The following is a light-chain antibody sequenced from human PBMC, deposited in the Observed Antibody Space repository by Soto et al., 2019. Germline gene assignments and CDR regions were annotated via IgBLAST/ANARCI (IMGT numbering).Light chain of an antibody. Sequence: EIVLTQSPGTLSLSPGERATLSCRASQSVSSSYLAWYQQKPGQAPRLLIYGASSRATGIPERFSGSGSETDFTLTISRLEPEDFAVYYCQQYGSSSWTFGQGSKVAIK. CDR2: GAS. CDR1: QSVSSSY. J-gene: IGKJ1*01. CDR3: QQYGSSSWT. V-gene: IGKV3-20*01.